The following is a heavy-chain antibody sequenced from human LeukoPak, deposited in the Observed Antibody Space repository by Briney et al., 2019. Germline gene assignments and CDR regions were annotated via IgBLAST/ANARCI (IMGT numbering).Heavy chain of an antibody. Sequence: PGGSLRLSCAASGFTVSSNYMSWVRQVPGKGLEWVSVIYSGGSTYYADSVKGRFTISRDNSKNTLYLQMNSLRAEDTAVYYCARALAVAGQPRYYYGMDVWGQGTTVTVSS. D-gene: IGHD6-19*01. V-gene: IGHV3-53*01. CDR3: ARALAVAGQPRYYYGMDV. CDR2: IYSGGST. J-gene: IGHJ6*02. CDR1: GFTVSSNY.